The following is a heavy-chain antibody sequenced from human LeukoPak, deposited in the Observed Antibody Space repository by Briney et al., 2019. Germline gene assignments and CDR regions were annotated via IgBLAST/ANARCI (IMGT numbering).Heavy chain of an antibody. CDR2: INHSGST. D-gene: IGHD2/OR15-2a*01. CDR1: GGSVSSASYY. CDR3: ARGRRVFYY. V-gene: IGHV4-39*07. Sequence: PSETLSLTCTVSGGSVSSASYYWSWIRQPPGKGLEWIGEINHSGSTNYNPSLKSRVTISVDTSKNQFSLKLSSVTAADTAVYYCARGRRVFYYWGQGTLVTVSS. J-gene: IGHJ4*02.